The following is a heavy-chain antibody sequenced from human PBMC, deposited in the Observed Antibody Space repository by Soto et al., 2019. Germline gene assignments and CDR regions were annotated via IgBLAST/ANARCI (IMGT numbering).Heavy chain of an antibody. V-gene: IGHV1-69*02. CDR1: GGTFSSYT. J-gene: IGHJ4*02. CDR3: ASLSAARYCSSTSCYERFDY. Sequence: QVQLVQSGAEVKKPGSSVKVSCKASGGTFSSYTISWVRQAPGQGLEWMGRIIPILGIANYAQKFQGRVTITADKSTSTAYMELSSLRSEDTAVYYCASLSAARYCSSTSCYERFDYWGQGTLVTVSS. D-gene: IGHD2-2*01. CDR2: IIPILGIA.